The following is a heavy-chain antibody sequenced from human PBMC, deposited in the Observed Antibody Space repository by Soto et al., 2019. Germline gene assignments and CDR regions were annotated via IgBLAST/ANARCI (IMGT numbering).Heavy chain of an antibody. CDR1: GYSFSSGGHY. CDR2: IYSSGNT. J-gene: IGHJ5*02. Sequence: PSETLSLTCTFSGYSFSSGGHYWSWNRQHPGKGLEWIGYIYSSGNTNYNPSLRSRVTMSKDTSKNQFSLKLNSVTAADTAVYYCARRVTGGGERFDPWGLGTLVTVSS. D-gene: IGHD7-27*01. CDR3: ARRVTGGGERFDP. V-gene: IGHV4-30-4*08.